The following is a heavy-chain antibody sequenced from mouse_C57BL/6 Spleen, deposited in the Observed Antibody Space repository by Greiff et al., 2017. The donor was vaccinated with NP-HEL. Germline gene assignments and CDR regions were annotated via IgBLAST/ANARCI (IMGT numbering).Heavy chain of an antibody. CDR3: ARGGSYGFAY. CDR2: IYPGVGDT. J-gene: IGHJ3*01. CDR1: GYAFCSYW. D-gene: IGHD1-1*02. Sequence: VQLQQSGAELVKPGASVKISCKASGYAFCSYWMNWVKQRPGKGLEWIGQIYPGVGDTTYNGKFRGKATLTADKSSSTAYMQLSSLTSEDSAVYFCARGGSYGFAYWGQGPLVTVSA. V-gene: IGHV1-80*01.